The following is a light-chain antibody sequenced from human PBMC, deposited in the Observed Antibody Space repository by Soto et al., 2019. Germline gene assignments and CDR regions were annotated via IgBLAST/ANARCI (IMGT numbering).Light chain of an antibody. V-gene: IGKV3-15*01. J-gene: IGKJ4*01. CDR1: QSVSSN. CDR3: QQYNNWPPVT. Sequence: EIVMTQSPATLSVSPGERATLSCRASQSVSSNLAWYQQKPGQAPRLLIYGASTRATGVPARFSGSGSGTDFTLTISSLQSEDFAVYYCQQYNNWPPVTFGGGTKVEIK. CDR2: GAS.